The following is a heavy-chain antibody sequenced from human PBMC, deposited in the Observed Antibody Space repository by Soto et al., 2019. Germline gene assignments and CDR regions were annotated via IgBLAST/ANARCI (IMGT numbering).Heavy chain of an antibody. Sequence: PGGSLRLSCAASGFTFSSYWMSWVRQAPGKGLEWVANIKQDGSEKYYVDSVKGRFTISRDNAKNSLYLQMNSLRAEDTAVYYCARALSGSDFWSGYAAYYYYYMDVWGKGTTVTVSS. J-gene: IGHJ6*03. D-gene: IGHD3-3*01. CDR2: IKQDGSEK. V-gene: IGHV3-7*01. CDR1: GFTFSSYW. CDR3: ARALSGSDFWSGYAAYYYYYMDV.